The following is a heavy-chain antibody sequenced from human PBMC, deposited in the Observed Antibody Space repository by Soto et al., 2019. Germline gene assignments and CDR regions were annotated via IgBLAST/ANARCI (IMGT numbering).Heavy chain of an antibody. CDR1: GYTLSNFG. V-gene: IGHV1-18*01. Sequence: ASVKVSCKASGYTLSNFGFTWVRQAPGQGLEWMGWISAYNGNTDFAQKFQGRVTMTTDTSTSTAYMELWYLTSDDTAVYYCSRAGAYGSFYFFDYWGQGTLVTVS. D-gene: IGHD3-10*01. J-gene: IGHJ4*02. CDR2: ISAYNGNT. CDR3: SRAGAYGSFYFFDY.